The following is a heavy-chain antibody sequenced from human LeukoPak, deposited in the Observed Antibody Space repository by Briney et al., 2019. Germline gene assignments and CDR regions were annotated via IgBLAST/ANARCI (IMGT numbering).Heavy chain of an antibody. J-gene: IGHJ4*02. CDR2: LYYSGKT. D-gene: IGHD3-10*01. CDR3: ARVPRTMVRGVMRYFDY. V-gene: IGHV4-39*07. Sequence: PSDTLSLTCIISGGSISSTTYYWGWIRQPPGKGLEWIGTLYYSGKTYYNPSLKSRVTISIDTSKNQFSLKLSSVTAADTAVYYCARVPRTMVRGVMRYFDYWGQGTLVTVSS. CDR1: GGSISSTTYY.